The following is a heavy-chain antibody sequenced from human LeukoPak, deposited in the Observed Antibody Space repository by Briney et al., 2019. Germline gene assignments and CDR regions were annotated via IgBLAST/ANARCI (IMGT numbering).Heavy chain of an antibody. CDR2: ITAGGSNT. J-gene: IGHJ4*02. V-gene: IGHV3-23*01. CDR1: GFTFSSFV. D-gene: IGHD1-1*01. CDR3: ASRGTSVTKYFAD. Sequence: SGGSLRLSCGASGFTFSSFVMSRVRQTPGKGLEWVATITAGGSNTYYADSVKGRFTISRDNSKNTLHLQMNSLRAEDTAVYYCASRGTSVTKYFADWGQGTLVSVSS.